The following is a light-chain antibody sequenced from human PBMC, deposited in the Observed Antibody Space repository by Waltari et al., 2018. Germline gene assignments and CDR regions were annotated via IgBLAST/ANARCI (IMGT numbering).Light chain of an antibody. CDR1: QSVSSSY. J-gene: IGKJ1*01. CDR3: QQYGSTSWT. Sequence: EVVLTQSPGTLSLSPGERATLSCRASQSVSSSYLAWYQQKLGQAPRLLMYGASSRATCIPDRFSGSGSGTDFTLTISRLEPEDFAVYYCQQYGSTSWTFGQGTKVEIK. CDR2: GAS. V-gene: IGKV3-20*01.